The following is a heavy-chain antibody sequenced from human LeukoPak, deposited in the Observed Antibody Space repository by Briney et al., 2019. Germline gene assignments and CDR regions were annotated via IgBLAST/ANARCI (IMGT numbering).Heavy chain of an antibody. J-gene: IGHJ5*02. Sequence: PGGSLRLSCAASGFTFDDYAMHWVRQAPGKGLEWVSGISWNSGSIGYADSVKGRFTISRDNAKNSLYLQMNSLRAEDTAVYYCARELLEYSSSAGDNCWFDPWGQGTLVTVSS. CDR3: ARELLEYSSSAGDNCWFDP. D-gene: IGHD6-6*01. CDR1: GFTFDDYA. V-gene: IGHV3-9*01. CDR2: ISWNSGSI.